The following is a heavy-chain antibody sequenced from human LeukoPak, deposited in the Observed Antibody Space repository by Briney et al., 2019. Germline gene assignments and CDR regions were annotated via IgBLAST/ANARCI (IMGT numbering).Heavy chain of an antibody. J-gene: IGHJ4*02. D-gene: IGHD3-16*01. Sequence: GASVKVSCKASGGTFSSYAISWVRQAPGQGLEWMGGIIPIFGTANYAQKFQGRVTITADESTSTAYMELSSLRSEDTAVYFCTSRSRVSENYSEYWGQGTMVAVSS. CDR3: TSRSRVSENYSEY. CDR2: IIPIFGTA. CDR1: GGTFSSYA. V-gene: IGHV1-69*13.